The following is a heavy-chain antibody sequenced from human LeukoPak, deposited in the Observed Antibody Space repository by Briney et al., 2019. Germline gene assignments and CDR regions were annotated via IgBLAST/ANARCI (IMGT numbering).Heavy chain of an antibody. CDR3: ARSQEYGGNSLRSAYDY. CDR2: IKQDGSEK. V-gene: IGHV3-7*01. J-gene: IGHJ4*02. CDR1: GFTFSSYG. Sequence: PGGSLRLSCAASGFTFSSYGMSWVRRAPGKGLEWVANIKQDGSEKYYVDSVKGRFTISRDNAKNSLYLQMNSLRAEDTAVYYCARSQEYGGNSLRSAYDYWGQGTLVTVSS. D-gene: IGHD4-23*01.